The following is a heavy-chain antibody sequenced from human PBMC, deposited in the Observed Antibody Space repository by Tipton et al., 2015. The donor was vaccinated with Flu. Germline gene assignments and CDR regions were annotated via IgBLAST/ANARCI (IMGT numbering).Heavy chain of an antibody. CDR1: GGSISSGNYF. CDR2: IYTSGSI. V-gene: IGHV4-61*02. J-gene: IGHJ4*02. D-gene: IGHD4-17*01. CDR3: ARGSHRYGDHDY. Sequence: TLSLICTVSGGSISSGNYFWSWVRQPAGKGLEWIGRIYTSGSINYNPSLKIRVTISGDSSQNQFSLKLSSVTAADTAVYYCARGSHRYGDHDYWGQGTLVTVSS.